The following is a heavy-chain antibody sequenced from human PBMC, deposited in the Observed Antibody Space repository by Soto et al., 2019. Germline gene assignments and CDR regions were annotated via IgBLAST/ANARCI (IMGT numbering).Heavy chain of an antibody. V-gene: IGHV3-23*01. CDR1: GFTFRNFD. CDR3: ATGPTFFSDY. Sequence: GGSLRLSCAASGFTFRNFDMSWVRQAPGKGLERVSSISASGGTTYYADSVKGLFTVSRDNSKNTLHLQMSSLRAEDTAVYCCATGPTFFSDYWGEGTLVTVTS. D-gene: IGHD3-16*01. CDR2: ISASGGTT. J-gene: IGHJ4*02.